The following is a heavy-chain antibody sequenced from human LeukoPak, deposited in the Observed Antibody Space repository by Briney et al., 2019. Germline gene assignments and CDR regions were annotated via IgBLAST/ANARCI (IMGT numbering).Heavy chain of an antibody. Sequence: SETLSLTCTVSGGSISSYYWSWIRQPPGKGLEWIGYIYYSGSTNYNPSLKSRVTISVDTSKNQFSLKLSSVTAADTAVYYCARSPIAVAAMIDYWGQGTLVTVSS. J-gene: IGHJ4*02. D-gene: IGHD6-19*01. CDR2: IYYSGST. CDR3: ARSPIAVAAMIDY. CDR1: GGSISSYY. V-gene: IGHV4-59*01.